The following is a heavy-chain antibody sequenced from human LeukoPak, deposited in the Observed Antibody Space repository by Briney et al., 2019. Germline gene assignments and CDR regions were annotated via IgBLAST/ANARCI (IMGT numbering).Heavy chain of an antibody. CDR2: ISWNSGSI. CDR1: GFTFDDYA. V-gene: IGHV3-9*01. Sequence: GRSLRLSCAASGFTFDDYAMHWVRQAPGKGLEWVSGISWNSGSIGYADSVKGRFTISRDNAKNSLYLQMNSLRAEDTALYYCAKDTSSGWYGLWDYWGQGTLVTVFS. J-gene: IGHJ4*02. D-gene: IGHD6-19*01. CDR3: AKDTSSGWYGLWDY.